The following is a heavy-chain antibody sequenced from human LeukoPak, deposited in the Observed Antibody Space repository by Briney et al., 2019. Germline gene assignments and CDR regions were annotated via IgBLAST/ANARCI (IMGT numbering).Heavy chain of an antibody. J-gene: IGHJ4*02. CDR2: ISYDGSKK. V-gene: IGHV3-30*03. CDR1: GFTFSNYG. D-gene: IGHD7-27*01. Sequence: GGSLRLSCAASGFTFSNYGMHWVRQAPGKGLDWVAHISYDGSKKYYADSVKGRFTISRDKSKNTLYLEMNSLTVEDTAVYFCARAGPTDYWGQGTLVTVSS. CDR3: ARAGPTDY.